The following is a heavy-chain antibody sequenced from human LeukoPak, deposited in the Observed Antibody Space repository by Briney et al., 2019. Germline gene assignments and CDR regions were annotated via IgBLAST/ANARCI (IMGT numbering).Heavy chain of an antibody. CDR2: IRYDGSNK. D-gene: IGHD3-22*01. J-gene: IGHJ6*03. V-gene: IGHV3-30*02. CDR3: AKGSKLVVITRDHYMAV. CDR1: GFTFSSYG. Sequence: PGGSLRLSCAASGFTFSSYGMHWVRQAPGKGLEWVAFIRYDGSNKYYADSVRGRFTISRDNSKNTLYLQMSSLRAEDTAVYYCAKGSKLVVITRDHYMAVWGKGTTVTISS.